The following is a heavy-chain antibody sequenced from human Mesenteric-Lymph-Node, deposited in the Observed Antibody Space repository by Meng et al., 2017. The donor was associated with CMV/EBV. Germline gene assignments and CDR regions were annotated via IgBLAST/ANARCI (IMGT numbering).Heavy chain of an antibody. D-gene: IGHD6-6*01. CDR2: IKGDGSST. Sequence: GESLKISCAASGFTFSSYWMHWVRQAPGKGLAWVSRIKGDGSSTAYADSVKGRFTISRDNAKNSLYLQMNSLRAEDTAVYYCARQYSSSSGKTFDYWGQGTLVTVSS. CDR3: ARQYSSSSGKTFDY. V-gene: IGHV3-74*01. CDR1: GFTFSSYW. J-gene: IGHJ4*02.